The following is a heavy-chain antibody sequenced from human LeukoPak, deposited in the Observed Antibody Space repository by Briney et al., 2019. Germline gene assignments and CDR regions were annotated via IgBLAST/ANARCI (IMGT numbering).Heavy chain of an antibody. J-gene: IGHJ4*02. CDR1: GFTFSNYD. Sequence: GGSLRLSCAASGFTFSNYDMSWVRQAPGKGLEGVSTISACATNTYYADSVKGRFAISGDNSKNTLYVQMNSLRAEDTAVYDCANPSLRGDLWGQGTLVTVSS. V-gene: IGHV3-23*01. D-gene: IGHD3-10*01. CDR3: ANPSLRGDL. CDR2: ISACATNT.